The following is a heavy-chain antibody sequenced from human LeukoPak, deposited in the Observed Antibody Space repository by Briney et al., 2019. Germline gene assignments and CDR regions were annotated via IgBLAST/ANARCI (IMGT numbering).Heavy chain of an antibody. V-gene: IGHV3-23*01. Sequence: GGSLRLSCAASGFTFSSYAMSWVRQAPGKGLEWVSAISGSGGSTYYADSVKGRFTISRDNSKNTLYLQMNSLRAEDTAVYYCAKFRFCAPAPCSRETDYWGQGTLVTVSS. D-gene: IGHD2-15*01. CDR3: AKFRFCAPAPCSRETDY. CDR2: ISGSGGST. J-gene: IGHJ4*02. CDR1: GFTFSSYA.